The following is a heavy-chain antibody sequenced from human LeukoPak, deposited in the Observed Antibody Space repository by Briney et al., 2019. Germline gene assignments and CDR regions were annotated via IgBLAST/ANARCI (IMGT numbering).Heavy chain of an antibody. CDR1: GGTFSTYA. Sequence: ASVNVSCKASGGTFSTYAISWVRQAPGQGLEWMGIINPTGGSTSYAQKFQDRVTMTRDTSTSTVYLELSSLRSEDTAMYYCARRGSYYNVADYWGQGTLVTVSS. CDR2: INPTGGST. CDR3: ARRGSYYNVADY. V-gene: IGHV1-46*01. J-gene: IGHJ4*02. D-gene: IGHD1-26*01.